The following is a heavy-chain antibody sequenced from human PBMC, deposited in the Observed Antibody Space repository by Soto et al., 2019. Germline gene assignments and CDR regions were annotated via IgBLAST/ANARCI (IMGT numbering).Heavy chain of an antibody. V-gene: IGHV3-23*01. CDR1: GFTFSDCA. CDR2: VSGSGATT. Sequence: EVQLLESGGGLVQPGGSLRLSCAISGFTFSDCAMGWVRQAPGKGLEWVSTVSGSGATTFYADSVKGRFTISRDNFNNTVSLQMNSLSAEDTAVYYCAKDEGRRSFYLDYWGQGTLVTVSS. D-gene: IGHD1-26*01. CDR3: AKDEGRRSFYLDY. J-gene: IGHJ4*02.